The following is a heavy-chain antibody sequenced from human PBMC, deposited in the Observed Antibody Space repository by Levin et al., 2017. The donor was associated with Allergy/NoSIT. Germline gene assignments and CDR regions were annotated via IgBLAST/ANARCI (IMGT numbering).Heavy chain of an antibody. Sequence: SSETLSLTCTVSGASISSADYYWTWIRQRPGKGLEWIGYIYYSGSTYYNPSLKSRVTISLDTSRNQFSLKLTSVTAADTAIYYCARDLRITMIRGQITDAFDIWGQGTMVTVSS. CDR3: ARDLRITMIRGQITDAFDI. CDR1: GASISSADYY. V-gene: IGHV4-31*03. D-gene: IGHD3-10*01. CDR2: IYYSGST. J-gene: IGHJ3*02.